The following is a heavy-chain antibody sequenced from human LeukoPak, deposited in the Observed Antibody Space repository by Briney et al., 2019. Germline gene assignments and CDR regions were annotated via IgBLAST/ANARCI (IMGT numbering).Heavy chain of an antibody. CDR2: ISSSRSYI. CDR3: ARFIAAPYYFDY. Sequence: GGSLRLSCAASGFTFSSYSMNWVRQAPGKGLEWVSFISSSRSYIYYADSVKGRFTISRDNAKNSLYLQMNSLRAEDTAVYYCARFIAAPYYFDYCGRGTLVTVSS. V-gene: IGHV3-21*01. J-gene: IGHJ4*02. D-gene: IGHD6-13*01. CDR1: GFTFSSYS.